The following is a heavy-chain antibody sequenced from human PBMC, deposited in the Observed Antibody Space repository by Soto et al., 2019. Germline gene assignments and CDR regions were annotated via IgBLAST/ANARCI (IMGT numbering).Heavy chain of an antibody. Sequence: PGESLKISCAASGFTFDDYTMHWVRQAPGKGLEWVSLISWDGGSTYYADSVKGRFTISRDNSKNSLYLQMNSLRTEDTALYYCAKGISMVYATRDYYYYYGMDVWGQGTTVTVSS. J-gene: IGHJ6*02. D-gene: IGHD2-8*01. CDR2: ISWDGGST. CDR1: GFTFDDYT. V-gene: IGHV3-43*01. CDR3: AKGISMVYATRDYYYYYGMDV.